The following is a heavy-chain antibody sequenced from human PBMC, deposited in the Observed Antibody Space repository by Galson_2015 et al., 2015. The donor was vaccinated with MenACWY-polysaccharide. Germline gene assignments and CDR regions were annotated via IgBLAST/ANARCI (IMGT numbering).Heavy chain of an antibody. CDR1: GYTFTNHF. V-gene: IGHV1-18*01. CDR3: ASSSSSSDYSSDL. J-gene: IGHJ2*01. D-gene: IGHD2-21*01. Sequence: SVKVSCKASGYTFTNHFITWVRQAPGQGLEWMGWISGNDGDTDYAQKFQGRVTMTTDTSTSTVYMDLRSLKSDDTAIYYCASSSSSSDYSSDLWGLGPLATVSS. CDR2: ISGNDGDT.